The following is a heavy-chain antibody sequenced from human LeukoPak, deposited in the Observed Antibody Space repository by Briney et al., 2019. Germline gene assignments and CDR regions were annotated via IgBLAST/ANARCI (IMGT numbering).Heavy chain of an antibody. Sequence: GGSLRLSCVASGFSVSTSLMGWLRPAPGHDLEWVSTLSGGGETTYYADSVRGRLTISRDISESTLYLRIHSLGADDTAVCYCAKVREAWDYWGQGTQVTVSS. J-gene: IGHJ4*02. CDR3: AKVREAWDY. D-gene: IGHD5-24*01. V-gene: IGHV3-23*01. CDR2: LSGGGETT. CDR1: GFSVSTSL.